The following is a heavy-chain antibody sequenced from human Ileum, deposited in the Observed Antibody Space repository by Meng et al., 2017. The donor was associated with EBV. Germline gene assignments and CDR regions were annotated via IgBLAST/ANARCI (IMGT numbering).Heavy chain of an antibody. CDR3: GTLKYTSGFYGPAY. Sequence: QAQLVQSGGEVKKPGASLKVACKASGYTFTNYGITWVRQAPGQGLEWMGWISANTGNPTYAQGFTGRFVFSVDTSVSTAYLQISSLKAEDTAVYYCGTLKYTSGFYGPAYWGQGALVTVSA. CDR2: ISANTGNP. V-gene: IGHV7-4-1*02. CDR1: GYTFTNYG. J-gene: IGHJ4*02. D-gene: IGHD6-19*01.